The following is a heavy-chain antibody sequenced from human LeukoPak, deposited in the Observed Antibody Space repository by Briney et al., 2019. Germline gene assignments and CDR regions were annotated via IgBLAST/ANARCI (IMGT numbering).Heavy chain of an antibody. Sequence: SDTVSLTCSVSGGPISRYYWRWIRHAPGRGLGWIGYIFSSGNTNYNPSLKSRVSISVDTSKNQFSMKLSAMTAADTAVFYCARGGGTFDYWGQGILVTVSS. CDR3: ARGGGTFDY. CDR2: IFSSGNT. D-gene: IGHD3-16*01. V-gene: IGHV4-59*07. CDR1: GGPISRYY. J-gene: IGHJ4*02.